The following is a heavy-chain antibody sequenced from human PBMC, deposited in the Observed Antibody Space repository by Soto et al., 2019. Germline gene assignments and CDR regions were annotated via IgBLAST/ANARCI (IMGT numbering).Heavy chain of an antibody. CDR1: GYTFTSYA. Sequence: ASVKVSCKASGYTFTSYAMHWVRQAPGQRLEWKGWINAGNGNTKYSQKFQGRVTITRDTSASTAYMELSSLRSEDTAVYYCVKGEYYYDSSGYYPFDYWGQGTLVTVSS. CDR3: VKGEYYYDSSGYYPFDY. V-gene: IGHV1-3*01. D-gene: IGHD3-22*01. CDR2: INAGNGNT. J-gene: IGHJ4*02.